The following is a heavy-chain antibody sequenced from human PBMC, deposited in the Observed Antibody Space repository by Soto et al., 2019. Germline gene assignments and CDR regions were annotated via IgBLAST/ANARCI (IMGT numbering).Heavy chain of an antibody. D-gene: IGHD2-15*01. J-gene: IGHJ6*02. CDR1: GYTFIGFS. CDR3: SEGRWTVGHCSGGSCYDGMDA. CDR2: INPKNGDT. Sequence: ASVKVSCKSSGYTFIGFSLHWVRQAPGQGLEWMGWINPKNGDTYYAQKFQGRVTMTRDTSINTVYMELNSLKSDDTAVYYCSEGRWTVGHCSGGSCYDGMDAWGQGTTVTVS. V-gene: IGHV1-2*02.